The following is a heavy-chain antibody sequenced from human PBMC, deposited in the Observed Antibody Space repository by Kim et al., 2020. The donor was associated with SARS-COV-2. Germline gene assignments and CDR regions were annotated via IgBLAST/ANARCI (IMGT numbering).Heavy chain of an antibody. Sequence: SLKSRVTISVDTSKNQCSLKLSSVTAADTAVYYCARHESTIFGVATKFDPWGQGTLVTVSS. CDR3: ARHESTIFGVATKFDP. J-gene: IGHJ5*02. D-gene: IGHD3-3*01. V-gene: IGHV4-39*01.